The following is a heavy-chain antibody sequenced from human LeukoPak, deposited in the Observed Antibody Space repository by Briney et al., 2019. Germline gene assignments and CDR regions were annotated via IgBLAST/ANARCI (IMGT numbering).Heavy chain of an antibody. J-gene: IGHJ4*02. CDR2: IKQDGSEK. CDR3: ARDSTHYYDSSGYTEDY. D-gene: IGHD3-22*01. V-gene: IGHV3-7*01. Sequence: PGGSLRLSCAASGFTFSSYWMGWVRQAPGKGLEWVANIKQDGSEKYYVDSVKGRFTISRDNAKNSLYLQMNSLRAEDTAVYYCARDSTHYYDSSGYTEDYWGQGTLVTVSS. CDR1: GFTFSSYW.